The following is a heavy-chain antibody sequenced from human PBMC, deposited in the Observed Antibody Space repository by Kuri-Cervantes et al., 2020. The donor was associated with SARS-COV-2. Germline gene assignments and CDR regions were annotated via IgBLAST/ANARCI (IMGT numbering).Heavy chain of an antibody. D-gene: IGHD2-21*01. CDR3: TKGSVMIPVHNA. Sequence: GGSLRLSCAASGFTFSSYSMNWVRQAPGKGLEWVAAISASGNTPFYADSVKGRFTISRDNSKTTLYLQMDNLRAEDTAFYYCTKGSVMIPVHNAWGQGTLVTVSS. J-gene: IGHJ5*02. CDR1: GFTFSSYS. V-gene: IGHV3-23*01. CDR2: ISASGNTP.